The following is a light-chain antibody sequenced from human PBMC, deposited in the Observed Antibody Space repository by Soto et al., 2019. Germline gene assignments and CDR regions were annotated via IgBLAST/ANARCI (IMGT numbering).Light chain of an antibody. CDR2: GDE. CDR3: AAWDASLNGYV. CDR1: SSNIGTYT. Sequence: QSVLTQPPSASGAPGQRVTISCSGSSSNIGTYTVNWYQQLPGTAPKLLIYGDEQRPSGVPDRFSGSKSGTSASLAISGLQSEDDAEYYCAAWDASLNGYVFAAGTKVTVL. V-gene: IGLV1-44*01. J-gene: IGLJ1*01.